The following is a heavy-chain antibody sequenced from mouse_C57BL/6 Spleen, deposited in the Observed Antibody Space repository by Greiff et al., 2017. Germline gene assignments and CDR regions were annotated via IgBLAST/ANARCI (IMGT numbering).Heavy chain of an antibody. J-gene: IGHJ2*01. Sequence: QVQLQQSGAELVKPGASVKMSCKASGYTFTSYWITWVKQRPGQGLEWIGDIYPGSGSTNYNEKFKSQATLTVDTSTSTAYMQLSSLTSEDTAVYYCARERYDYDDDWGQGTTLTVSS. CDR1: GYTFTSYW. CDR2: IYPGSGST. D-gene: IGHD2-4*01. V-gene: IGHV1-55*01. CDR3: ARERYDYDDD.